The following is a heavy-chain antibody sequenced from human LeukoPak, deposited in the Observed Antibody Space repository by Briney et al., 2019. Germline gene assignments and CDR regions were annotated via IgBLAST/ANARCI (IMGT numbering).Heavy chain of an antibody. J-gene: IGHJ4*02. CDR2: ISSSNNTI. D-gene: IGHD2-21*02. CDR3: ARSTYCGGDCYPALDY. V-gene: IGHV3-48*02. Sequence: GGSLRLSCAASGFTFSSYSMNWVRQAPGKGLEWVSYISSSNNTIYYADSVKGRFTISRDNAMNSLYLQMNSLRDEDTAVYYCARSTYCGGDCYPALDYWRQGTPVTVSS. CDR1: GFTFSSYS.